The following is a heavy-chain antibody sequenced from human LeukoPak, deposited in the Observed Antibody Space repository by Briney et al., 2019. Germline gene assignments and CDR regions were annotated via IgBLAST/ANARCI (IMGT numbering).Heavy chain of an antibody. CDR3: ARRVLGYCSGGTCYYFYMDV. Sequence: ASVKVSCKASGYTFTSYDINWVRQAPGQGLEWMGWMNPNSGSTGYAQKFQGRVTITRNTSISTAYMELSSLRSEDTAVYYCARRVLGYCSGGTCYYFYMDVWGKGTTVTVSS. J-gene: IGHJ6*03. CDR2: MNPNSGST. V-gene: IGHV1-8*03. CDR1: GYTFTSYD. D-gene: IGHD2-15*01.